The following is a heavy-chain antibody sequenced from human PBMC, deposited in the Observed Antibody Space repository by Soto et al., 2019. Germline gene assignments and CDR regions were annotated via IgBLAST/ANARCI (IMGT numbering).Heavy chain of an antibody. D-gene: IGHD6-6*01. J-gene: IGHJ4*02. CDR2: IYYSGST. Sequence: PSETLSLTCTVSGGTISSSSYYLGWIRQPPGKGLEWIGSIYYSGSTYYNPSLKSRVTISVDTSKNQFSLKLRSVTAADTAVYYCARSSIEAHIDYWGQGTLVTVSS. CDR1: GGTISSSSYY. CDR3: ARSSIEAHIDY. V-gene: IGHV4-39*01.